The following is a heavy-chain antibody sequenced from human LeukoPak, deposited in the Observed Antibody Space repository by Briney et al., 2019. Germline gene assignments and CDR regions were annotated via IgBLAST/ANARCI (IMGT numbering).Heavy chain of an antibody. CDR3: ARGGRWVIN. Sequence: PGGSLRLSCAASGFTFSSYGMSWVRQAPGKGLEWVSYINSSGSTIYYADSVKGRFTISRDNAKNSLYLQMNSLRAEDTAVYYCARGGRWVINWGQGTLVTVSS. J-gene: IGHJ4*02. CDR2: INSSGSTI. D-gene: IGHD3-16*01. CDR1: GFTFSSYG. V-gene: IGHV3-48*04.